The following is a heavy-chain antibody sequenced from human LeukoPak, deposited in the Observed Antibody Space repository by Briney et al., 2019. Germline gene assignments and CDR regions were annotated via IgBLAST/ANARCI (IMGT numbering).Heavy chain of an antibody. CDR3: ARGYSSGPYYFDY. J-gene: IGHJ4*02. D-gene: IGHD5-18*01. Sequence: SETLSLTCAVYGGSFSGYYWSWIRQPPGKGLEWIGNIYYSGSTYYNPSLKSRVTIFVDTSKNQFSLKLSSVTAADTAVYYCARGYSSGPYYFDYWGQGTLVTVSS. V-gene: IGHV4-34*01. CDR1: GGSFSGYY. CDR2: IYYSGST.